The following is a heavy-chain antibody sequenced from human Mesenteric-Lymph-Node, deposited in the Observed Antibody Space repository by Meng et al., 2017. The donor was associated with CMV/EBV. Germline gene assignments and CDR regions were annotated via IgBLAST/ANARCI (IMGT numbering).Heavy chain of an antibody. V-gene: IGHV3-74*01. Sequence: GGSLRLSCTVSGFSFRSYWMLWVRQVPGKGLVWVSYINSDGSTTTYADSVRGRFTISRDNVKNTLYLQMNSLRAEDTAVYYCAKLKSTSCYSSLDYWGQGTLVTVSS. D-gene: IGHD2-2*02. J-gene: IGHJ4*02. CDR1: GFSFRSYW. CDR3: AKLKSTSCYSSLDY. CDR2: INSDGSTT.